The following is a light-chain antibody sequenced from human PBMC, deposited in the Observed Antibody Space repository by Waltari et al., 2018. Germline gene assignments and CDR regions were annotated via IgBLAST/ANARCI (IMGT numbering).Light chain of an antibody. CDR3: QQYNSHSQT. CDR1: QSINSW. V-gene: IGKV1-5*03. CDR2: TAS. J-gene: IGKJ2*01. Sequence: DIQMTQSHSTLSASVGDRVTITCRASQSINSWLAWYQQKPGKAPKLLIYTASTLQSGVPSRFSGSGSGTEFTLTISSLQPDDFATYYCQQYNSHSQTFGRGTKLEIK.